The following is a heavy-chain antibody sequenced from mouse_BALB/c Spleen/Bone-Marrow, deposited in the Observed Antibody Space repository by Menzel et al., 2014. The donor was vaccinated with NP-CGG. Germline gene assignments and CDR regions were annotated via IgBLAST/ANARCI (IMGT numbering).Heavy chain of an antibody. Sequence: VKLVESGAELVRPGSSVKISCKASGYAFSVYWMNWVKQRPGQGLEWIGQIYPGDGGTKYNEKFKGKATLTADKSSSTAYMQLSSLTSENSAVYFCARSGDSSGYGFAYWGQGTLVTVSA. D-gene: IGHD3-2*01. CDR1: GYAFSVYW. V-gene: IGHV1-80*01. CDR2: IYPGDGGT. J-gene: IGHJ3*01. CDR3: ARSGDSSGYGFAY.